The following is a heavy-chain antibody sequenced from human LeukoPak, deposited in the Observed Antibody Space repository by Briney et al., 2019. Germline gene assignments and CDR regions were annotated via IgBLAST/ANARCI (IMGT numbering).Heavy chain of an antibody. CDR1: GYTFTSYD. D-gene: IGHD6-6*01. Sequence: ASVEVSCKASGYTFTSYDINWVRQATGQGLEWMGWMNPNSGNTGYAQKFQGRVTMTRNTSISTAYMELSSLRSEDTAVYYCARGAPYSSSSGLAFDIWGQGTMVTVSS. V-gene: IGHV1-8*01. CDR3: ARGAPYSSSSGLAFDI. CDR2: MNPNSGNT. J-gene: IGHJ3*02.